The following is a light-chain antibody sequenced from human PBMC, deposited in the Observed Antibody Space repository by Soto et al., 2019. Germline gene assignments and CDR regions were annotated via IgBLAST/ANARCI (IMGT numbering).Light chain of an antibody. CDR2: EVT. CDR1: INDIGSYNY. J-gene: IGLJ2*01. CDR3: SSYKFSTTLRL. Sequence: QSVLTQPASVSGSPGQSITLSCAGTINDIGSYNYVSWFQQHPGKAPKLIIYEVTHRPSGISTRFSGSKSGNTASLTISGLQAEDEAVYYCSSYKFSTTLRLFGGGTKLTVL. V-gene: IGLV2-14*01.